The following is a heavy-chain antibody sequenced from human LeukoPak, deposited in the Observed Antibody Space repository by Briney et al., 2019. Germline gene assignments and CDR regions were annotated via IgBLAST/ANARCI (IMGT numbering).Heavy chain of an antibody. Sequence: SETLSLTCAVYGGSFSGYYWSWIRQPPGKGLEWIGEINHSGSTNYNPSLKSRVTISVDTSKNQFSRKLSSVTAADTAVYYCARGPDCSGGSCYPYWFDLWGQGTLVTVSS. CDR2: INHSGST. D-gene: IGHD2-15*01. V-gene: IGHV4-34*01. CDR3: ARGPDCSGGSCYPYWFDL. J-gene: IGHJ5*02. CDR1: GGSFSGYY.